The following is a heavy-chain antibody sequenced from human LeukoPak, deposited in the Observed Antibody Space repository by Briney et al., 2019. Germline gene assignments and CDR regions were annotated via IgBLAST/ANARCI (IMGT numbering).Heavy chain of an antibody. Sequence: GGSLRLSCAASGFTFSSYDMSWVRQAPGKGLEWVSVISGSGGSTYYADSVKGRFTISRDNSKNTLYLQMNSLRAEDTAVYYCAKVSESNYDILTGYYTPYYFDYWGQGTLVAVSS. J-gene: IGHJ4*02. CDR3: AKVSESNYDILTGYYTPYYFDY. CDR1: GFTFSSYD. CDR2: ISGSGGST. D-gene: IGHD3-9*01. V-gene: IGHV3-23*01.